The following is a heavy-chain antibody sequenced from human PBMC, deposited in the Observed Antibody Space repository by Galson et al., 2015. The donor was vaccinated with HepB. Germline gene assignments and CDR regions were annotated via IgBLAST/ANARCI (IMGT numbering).Heavy chain of an antibody. Sequence: SVKVSCKASGGTVSMDSIDWVRQAPGQGLEWMGGIIPIFGTTNFAQNFQGRLTISADESTSTAYMELSSLRSKDTAVYYCARLRGNFDSVWGEMGSNWLDPWGQGTLVTVSS. J-gene: IGHJ5*02. D-gene: IGHD3-16*01. CDR2: IIPIFGTT. CDR1: GGTVSMDS. CDR3: ARLRGNFDSVWGEMGSNWLDP. V-gene: IGHV1-69*13.